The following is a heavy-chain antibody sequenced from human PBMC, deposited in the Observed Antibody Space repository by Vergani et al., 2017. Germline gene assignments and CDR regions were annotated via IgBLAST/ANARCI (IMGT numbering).Heavy chain of an antibody. Sequence: QVQLVESGGGLVKPGGSLRLSCAASGFTFSDYYMSWIRQAPGKGLEWVSYISSSGSTIYYADSVKGRFTIFSDNAKNSLYLQMNSLRAEDTAVYYCARAEVIYDILTGYYIGPPGYWGQGTLVTVSS. CDR1: GFTFSDYY. V-gene: IGHV3-11*04. D-gene: IGHD3-9*01. CDR3: ARAEVIYDILTGYYIGPPGY. CDR2: ISSSGSTI. J-gene: IGHJ4*02.